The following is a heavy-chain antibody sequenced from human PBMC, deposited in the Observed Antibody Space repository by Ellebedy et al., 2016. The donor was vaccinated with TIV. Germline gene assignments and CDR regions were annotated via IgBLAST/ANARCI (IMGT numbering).Heavy chain of an antibody. Sequence: GESLKISCAASGFIFSSYWMHWVRQAPGKGLVWVSRINSDGSRTDYADSVVKGRFTSSRGNAKNTLYLQMNSLRAEDTAVYYCARIYCSGSGRYWTYWGQGTLVTVSS. CDR1: GFIFSSYW. CDR2: INSDGSRT. V-gene: IGHV3-74*01. CDR3: ARIYCSGSGRYWTY. D-gene: IGHD3-10*01. J-gene: IGHJ4*02.